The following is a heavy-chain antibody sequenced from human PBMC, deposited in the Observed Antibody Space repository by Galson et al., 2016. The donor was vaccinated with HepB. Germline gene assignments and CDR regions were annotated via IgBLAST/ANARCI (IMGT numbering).Heavy chain of an antibody. CDR1: GFTFSSFA. CDR2: ISSAGTYE. D-gene: IGHD3-16*01. J-gene: IGHJ3*02. V-gene: IGHV3-30*18. Sequence: SLRLSCAASGFTFSSFAMHWVRQAPGKGLEWVAVISSAGTYEYYEDSVKGRFTLSRDNAKNTLSLQVNSLRPEDTAVYYCAKGAYYDNRPGHDAFDIWGQGTMVTVSS. CDR3: AKGAYYDNRPGHDAFDI.